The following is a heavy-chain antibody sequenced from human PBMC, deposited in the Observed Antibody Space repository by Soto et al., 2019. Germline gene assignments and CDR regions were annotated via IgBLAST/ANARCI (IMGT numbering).Heavy chain of an antibody. CDR3: ARGLGEQQLVYWFDP. Sequence: SETLSLTCAVYGGSFSGYYWSWIRQPPGKGLEWIGEINHSGSTNYNPSLKSRVTISVDTSKNQFSLKLSSVTAADTAVYYCARGLGEQQLVYWFDPWGQGTLVTV. CDR1: GGSFSGYY. V-gene: IGHV4-34*01. D-gene: IGHD6-13*01. J-gene: IGHJ5*02. CDR2: INHSGST.